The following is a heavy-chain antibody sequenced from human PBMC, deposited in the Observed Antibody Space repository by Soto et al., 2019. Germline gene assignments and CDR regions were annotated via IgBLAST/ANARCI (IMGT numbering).Heavy chain of an antibody. CDR1: GFTFSDYA. CDR3: ARGGRQWLVTADFNY. CDR2: VSHDGRNT. J-gene: IGHJ4*02. V-gene: IGHV3-30*03. Sequence: VQLVESGGGVVQPGRSLRLSCAASGFTFSDYAMHWVRQAPGKGLEWVAVVSHDGRNTHYADSVKGRFTISRDSSKNTVSLELTSLRAEDRAVYYCARGGRQWLVTADFNYWGQGALVTVSS. D-gene: IGHD6-19*01.